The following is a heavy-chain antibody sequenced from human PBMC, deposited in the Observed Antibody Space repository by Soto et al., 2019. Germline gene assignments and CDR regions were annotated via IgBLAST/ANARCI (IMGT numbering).Heavy chain of an antibody. CDR3: ARKSGDYYDSSGYYYVSGGTDV. D-gene: IGHD3-22*01. Sequence: QVTLKESGPVLVKPTETLTLTCTVSGFSLSNSRMGVSWIRQPPGKALEWLAHIYSNDEKSYSTSLKSRLTISKDTSKSQVVLTMTDMDPVDTATYYCARKSGDYYDSSGYYYVSGGTDVWGQGTTVTVSS. J-gene: IGHJ6*02. V-gene: IGHV2-26*01. CDR2: IYSNDEK. CDR1: GFSLSNSRMG.